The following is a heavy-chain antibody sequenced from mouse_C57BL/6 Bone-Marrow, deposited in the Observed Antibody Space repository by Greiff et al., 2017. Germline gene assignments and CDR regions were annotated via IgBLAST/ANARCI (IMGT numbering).Heavy chain of an antibody. J-gene: IGHJ1*03. CDR2: IWSGGST. CDR1: GFSLTSYG. D-gene: IGHD1-1*01. Sequence: QVQLKESGPGLVQPSQSLSITCTVSGFSLTSYGVHWVRQSPGKGLEWLGVIWSGGSTDYNAAFISRLSISKDNSKSQVFFKMNSLQADDTAIYYCARSIYYYGSRGDWYFDVWGTGTTVTVSS. CDR3: ARSIYYYGSRGDWYFDV. V-gene: IGHV2-2*01.